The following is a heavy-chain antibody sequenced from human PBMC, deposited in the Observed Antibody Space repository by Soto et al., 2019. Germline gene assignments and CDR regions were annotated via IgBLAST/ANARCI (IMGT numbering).Heavy chain of an antibody. D-gene: IGHD2-2*01. V-gene: IGHV3-23*01. CDR3: AKRYCSRTSCSAYFFDY. J-gene: IGHJ4*02. Sequence: GGSLRLSCAASGFTFSKYDMSWVRQTPGKGLQWVSAISDSGGRTYYADSVKGRFTISSDNSKNTLYVQMNSLRAEDTAIYYCAKRYCSRTSCSAYFFDYWGQGTLVTVSS. CDR2: ISDSGGRT. CDR1: GFTFSKYD.